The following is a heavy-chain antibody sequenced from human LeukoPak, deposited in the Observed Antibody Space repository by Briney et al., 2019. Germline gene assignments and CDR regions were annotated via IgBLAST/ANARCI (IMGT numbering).Heavy chain of an antibody. V-gene: IGHV4-59*08. D-gene: IGHD2-2*01. CDR2: IYYSGST. CDR1: GGSISSYY. CDR3: ARLLYASELDY. J-gene: IGHJ4*02. Sequence: SETLSLTCTVSGGSISSYYWSWIRQPPGKGLEWIGYIYYSGSTNYNPSLKSRVTISVDTSKNQFSLKLSSVTAADTAVYYCARLLYASELDYWGQGTLVTVSS.